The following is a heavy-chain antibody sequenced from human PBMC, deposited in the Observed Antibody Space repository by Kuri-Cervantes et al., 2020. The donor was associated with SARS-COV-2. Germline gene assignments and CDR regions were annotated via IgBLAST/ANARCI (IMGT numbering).Heavy chain of an antibody. D-gene: IGHD6-13*01. V-gene: IGHV1-8*01. Sequence: SVTVSCKASGYTFTSYDINWVRQATGQGLEWMGWMNPNSGNTGYAQKFQGRVTMTRNTSISTAYMELRSLRSEDTAVYYCATDLGIATAERNYFYYYGFDVWGQGTTVTVSS. J-gene: IGHJ6*02. CDR3: ATDLGIATAERNYFYYYGFDV. CDR2: MNPNSGNT. CDR1: GYTFTSYD.